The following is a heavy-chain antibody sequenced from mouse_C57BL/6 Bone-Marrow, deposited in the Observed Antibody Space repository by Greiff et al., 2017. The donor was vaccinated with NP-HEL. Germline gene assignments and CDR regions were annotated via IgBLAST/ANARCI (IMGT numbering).Heavy chain of an antibody. CDR1: GFNIKDYY. V-gene: IGHV14-1*01. D-gene: IGHD1-1*01. CDR3: TTLLRPDY. CDR2: IDPEDGDT. J-gene: IGHJ2*01. Sequence: EVQLQQSGAELVRPGASVKLSCTASGFNIKDYYMHWVKQRPEQGLEWIGRIDPEDGDTEYAPKLQGKVTLTADTSSNTSYLQLSSLTSEVTAVYYFTTLLRPDYWGQGTPLTVSS.